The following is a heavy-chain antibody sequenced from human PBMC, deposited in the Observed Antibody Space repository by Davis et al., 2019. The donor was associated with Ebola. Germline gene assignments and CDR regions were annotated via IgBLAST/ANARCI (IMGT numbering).Heavy chain of an antibody. CDR2: ISYDGSNK. CDR3: AKAGVTTHFDI. Sequence: PGGSLRLSCAASGFTFSSYAMHWVRQAPGKGLEWVAVISYDGSNKYYADSVKGRFTISRDNSKNTLYLQMNSLRAEDTAVYYCAKAGVTTHFDIWGQGTMVTVSS. D-gene: IGHD4-17*01. CDR1: GFTFSSYA. V-gene: IGHV3-30-3*01. J-gene: IGHJ3*02.